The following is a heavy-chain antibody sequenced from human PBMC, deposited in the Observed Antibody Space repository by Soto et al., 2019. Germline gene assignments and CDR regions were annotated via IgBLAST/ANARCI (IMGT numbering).Heavy chain of an antibody. CDR2: IYYSGST. V-gene: IGHV4-59*01. CDR3: ARDGRGTAMGFTAGDWFDT. J-gene: IGHJ5*02. CDR1: VCPISSDY. Sequence: SETVSLTCTVSVCPISSDYWSWIRPPPGKGLEWIGYIYYSGSTNYNPSLKSRVTISVDTSKNQFSLKLSSVTAADTAVYYCARDGRGTAMGFTAGDWFDTWGQGTLVTVS. D-gene: IGHD5-18*01.